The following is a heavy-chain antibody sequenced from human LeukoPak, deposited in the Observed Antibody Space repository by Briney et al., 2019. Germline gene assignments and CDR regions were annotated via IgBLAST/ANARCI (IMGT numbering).Heavy chain of an antibody. CDR3: ARESDYGDHFDY. CDR2: INPNSGGT. J-gene: IGHJ4*02. V-gene: IGHV1-2*02. Sequence: GASVKVSCKASGYTFTSYAMNWVRQAPGQGLEWMGWINPNSGGTNYAQKFQGRVTMTRDTSISTAYMELGRLRSDDTAVYYCARESDYGDHFDYWGQGTLVTVSS. D-gene: IGHD4-17*01. CDR1: GYTFTSYA.